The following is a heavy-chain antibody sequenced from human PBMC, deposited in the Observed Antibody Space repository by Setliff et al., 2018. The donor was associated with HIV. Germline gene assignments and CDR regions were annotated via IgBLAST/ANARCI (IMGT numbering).Heavy chain of an antibody. J-gene: IGHJ4*02. V-gene: IGHV4-59*11. CDR3: ARAISAAGIAPFDF. Sequence: SETLSLTCTVSGASISSHYWSWIRQPPGKGLEWIGYIYFSGTTNYNPSLKSRVTISVDTSKNQFSLNLSSVTAADTAVYYCARAISAAGIAPFDFWGQGTLVTVSS. CDR2: IYFSGTT. CDR1: GASISSHY. D-gene: IGHD6-13*01.